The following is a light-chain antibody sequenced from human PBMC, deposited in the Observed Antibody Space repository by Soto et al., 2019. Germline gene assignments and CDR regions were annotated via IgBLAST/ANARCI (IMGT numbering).Light chain of an antibody. V-gene: IGKV1-5*03. Sequence: QITHSPSTLSASVGDRVTITCRASQSISSWLAWYQQKPGTAPKLLIYKASTLQSGVPSRFSGSGSGTEFTLTISSLQPDDSATYYCQQYNDNWTFGQGTKV. CDR1: QSISSW. CDR2: KAS. CDR3: QQYNDNWT. J-gene: IGKJ1*01.